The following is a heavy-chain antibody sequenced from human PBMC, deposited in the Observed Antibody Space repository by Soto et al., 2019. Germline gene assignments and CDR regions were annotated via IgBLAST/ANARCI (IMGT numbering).Heavy chain of an antibody. CDR2: IYYSGST. V-gene: IGHV4-59*08. CDR1: GCSISSYY. J-gene: IGHJ6*03. Sequence: QVQLQESGPGLVKPSETLSLTCTVSGCSISSYYWSWLRQPPGKGLEWIGYIYYSGSTNYNPSLTSRVTISVDTSKNQFSLKLSSVTAADTAVYYCARGGPHDDYYYYRDVWGKGTTVTVSS. CDR3: ARGGPHDDYYYYRDV. D-gene: IGHD2-15*01.